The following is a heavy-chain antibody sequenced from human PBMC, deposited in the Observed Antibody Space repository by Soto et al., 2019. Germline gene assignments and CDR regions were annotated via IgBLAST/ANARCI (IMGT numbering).Heavy chain of an antibody. Sequence: PSETLSLTCTVSGGSISSYYWSWIRQPPGKGLEWIGYIYYSGSTNYNPSLKSRVTISVDTSKNQFFLKLSSVTAADTAVYYCARRWGFTFDYWGQGTLVTVSS. J-gene: IGHJ4*02. CDR3: ARRWGFTFDY. D-gene: IGHD1-26*01. CDR2: IYYSGST. CDR1: GGSISSYY. V-gene: IGHV4-59*08.